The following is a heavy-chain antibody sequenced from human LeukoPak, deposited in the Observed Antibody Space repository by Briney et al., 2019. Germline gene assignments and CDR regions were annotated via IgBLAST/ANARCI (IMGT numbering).Heavy chain of an antibody. CDR2: IDTSGDNT. CDR1: GFTFSTHA. V-gene: IGHV3-23*01. D-gene: IGHD4-17*01. Sequence: PGRFLRLSCAASGFTFSTHAMSWVRQAPGKGLEWVSTIDTSGDNTYYADSVKGRFIISRDNPKNTLYLQMTSLRVEDTAMYYCARDRQDDYGDYSEPYYYYYMDVWGKGTTVTVSS. J-gene: IGHJ6*03. CDR3: ARDRQDDYGDYSEPYYYYYMDV.